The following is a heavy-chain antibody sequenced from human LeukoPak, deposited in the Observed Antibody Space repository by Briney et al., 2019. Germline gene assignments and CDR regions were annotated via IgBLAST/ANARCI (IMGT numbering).Heavy chain of an antibody. V-gene: IGHV3-23*01. CDR1: GFSFSSYS. J-gene: IGHJ4*02. CDR2: ISGRSDGP. CDR3: AKDPLNYGGHYFDN. Sequence: GGSLRLSCAASGFSFSSYSMHWVRQAPGKGLEWVSSISGRSDGPYYADSVKGRFTTSRDNSKSTMYLRINNVRAEDAAVYYCAKDPLNYGGHYFDNWGQGTRVTVSS. D-gene: IGHD4-23*01.